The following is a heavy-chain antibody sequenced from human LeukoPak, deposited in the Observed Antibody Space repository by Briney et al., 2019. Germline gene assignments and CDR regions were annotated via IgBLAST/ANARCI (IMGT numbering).Heavy chain of an antibody. D-gene: IGHD3-3*01. Sequence: SETLSLTCAVYGGSFSGYYWSWIRQPPGKGLEWVGEINNSGSTNYNPSRKSRVTISVDTSKNHFSLKLSSVTAADTAVYYCARVVGVTIFGVVIIKNWFDPWGQGTLVTVSS. CDR1: GGSFSGYY. CDR3: ARVVGVTIFGVVIIKNWFDP. CDR2: INNSGST. V-gene: IGHV4-34*01. J-gene: IGHJ5*02.